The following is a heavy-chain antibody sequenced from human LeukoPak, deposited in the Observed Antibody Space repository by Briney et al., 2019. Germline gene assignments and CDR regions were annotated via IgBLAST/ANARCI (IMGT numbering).Heavy chain of an antibody. CDR2: GIGDSK. J-gene: IGHJ6*02. D-gene: IGHD6-6*01. CDR3: AKALSRPQYYYYYGMDV. Sequence: GIGDSKYYEDSVKGRFTISRDNSKNTLYLQMNSLRAEDTAVYYCAKALSRPQYYYYYGMDVWGQGTTVTVSS. V-gene: IGHV3-23*01.